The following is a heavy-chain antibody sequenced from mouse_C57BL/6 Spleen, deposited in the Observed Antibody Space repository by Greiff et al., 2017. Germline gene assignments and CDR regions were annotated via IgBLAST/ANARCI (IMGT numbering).Heavy chain of an antibody. CDR1: GYAFTNYL. D-gene: IGHD3-2*02. Sequence: LVESGAELVRPGTSVKVSCKASGYAFTNYLIEWVKQRPGQGLEWIGVINPGSGGTNYNEKFKGKATLTADKSFSTAYMQLRSLTSEDSAVYICAREKRDSSGYAWFAYWGQGTLVTVSA. CDR2: INPGSGGT. V-gene: IGHV1-54*01. CDR3: AREKRDSSGYAWFAY. J-gene: IGHJ3*01.